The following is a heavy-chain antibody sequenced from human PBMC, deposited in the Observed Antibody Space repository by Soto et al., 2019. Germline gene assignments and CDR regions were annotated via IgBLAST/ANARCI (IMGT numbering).Heavy chain of an antibody. Sequence: QVQLVESGGGVVQPGRSLRLSCVASGFTFSPYTMHWVRQTPGKGLEWVAVISNDGDDKDYADSVKVRFTVSRDNSKSTLYLQMSSLRGEDTALYYCARGGGFCGADCYKGGIDYWGQGTLVTVSP. CDR2: ISNDGDDK. CDR3: ARGGGFCGADCYKGGIDY. CDR1: GFTFSPYT. V-gene: IGHV3-30-3*01. J-gene: IGHJ4*02. D-gene: IGHD2-21*02.